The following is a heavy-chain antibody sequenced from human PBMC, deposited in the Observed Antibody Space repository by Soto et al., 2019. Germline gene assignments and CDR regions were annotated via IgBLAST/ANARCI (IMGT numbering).Heavy chain of an antibody. CDR1: GGSISSGGYS. J-gene: IGHJ6*02. D-gene: IGHD3-10*01. CDR3: ASKSYYGGTDV. Sequence: SETLSLTCAVSGGSISSGGYSWSWIRQPPGKGPEWIGYISHSGSTYYNPSLKSRVTISVDRSKNQFSLKLSSVTAADTAVYYCASKSYYGGTDVWGQGTTVTVSS. CDR2: ISHSGST. V-gene: IGHV4-30-2*01.